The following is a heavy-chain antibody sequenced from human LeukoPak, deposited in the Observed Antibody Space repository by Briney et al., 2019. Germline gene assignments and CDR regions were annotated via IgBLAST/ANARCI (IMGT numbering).Heavy chain of an antibody. Sequence: GESLKISCKGSGYSFTNYWIGWVRQMPGKGLEWTGIIYPGDSETRYSPSSQSQVTISADKSISTAYLQWSSLKASDTAMYYCARRGYYDSTYYFDYWGQGTLVTVSS. CDR1: GYSFTNYW. D-gene: IGHD3-22*01. CDR3: ARRGYYDSTYYFDY. CDR2: IYPGDSET. V-gene: IGHV5-51*01. J-gene: IGHJ4*02.